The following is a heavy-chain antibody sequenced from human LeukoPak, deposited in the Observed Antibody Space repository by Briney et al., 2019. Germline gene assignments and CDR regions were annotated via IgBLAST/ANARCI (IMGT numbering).Heavy chain of an antibody. CDR3: ARGRGHYDSSDYYYEGDGFDI. V-gene: IGHV1-2*02. J-gene: IGHJ3*02. Sequence: GASVKVSCKASGYTFTGYYMHWVRQAPGQGLEWMGWINPNSGGTNYAQKFQGRVTMTRDTSISTAYMELSRLRSDDTAVYYCARGRGHYDSSDYYYEGDGFDIWGQGTMVTVSS. CDR1: GYTFTGYY. D-gene: IGHD3-22*01. CDR2: INPNSGGT.